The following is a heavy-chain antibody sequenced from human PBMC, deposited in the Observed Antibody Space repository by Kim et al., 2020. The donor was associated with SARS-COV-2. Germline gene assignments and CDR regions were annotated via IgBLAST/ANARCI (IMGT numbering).Heavy chain of an antibody. CDR3: ARHQHRDGLDY. V-gene: IGHV3-13*01. CDR2: IGTAGDT. J-gene: IGHJ4*02. CDR1: GFTFSSYD. Sequence: GGSLRLSCAASGFTFSSYDMHWVRQATGKGLEWVSAIGTAGDTYYPGSVKGRFTISRENAKNSLYLQMNSLRAGDTAVYYCARHQHRDGLDYWGQGTLVTVSS.